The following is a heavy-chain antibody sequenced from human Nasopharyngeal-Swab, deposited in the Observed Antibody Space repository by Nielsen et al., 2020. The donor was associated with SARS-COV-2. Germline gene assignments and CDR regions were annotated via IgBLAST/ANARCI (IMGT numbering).Heavy chain of an antibody. D-gene: IGHD1-26*01. CDR1: GYSFTSYW. CDR3: SRGNYNPDY. J-gene: IGHJ4*02. CDR2: IYPGDSDT. Sequence: GGSLRLSCKGSGYSFTSYWIGWVRQMPGKGLEWMRVIYPGDSDTRYSPSFQGQVTISADKSISTAYLQWSSLKASDTAMYYCSRGNYNPDYWGQGTLVTVSS. V-gene: IGHV5-51*01.